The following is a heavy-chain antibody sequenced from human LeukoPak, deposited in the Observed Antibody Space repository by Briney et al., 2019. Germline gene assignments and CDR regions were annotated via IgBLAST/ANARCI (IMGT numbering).Heavy chain of an antibody. D-gene: IGHD7-27*01. J-gene: IGHJ4*02. V-gene: IGHV1-18*01. CDR2: IGSNSDNT. Sequence: ASVKVSCKVSGYTLTELSMHWVRQAPGQGLEWMGWIGSNSDNTNYAQKLQGRVTMTTDTSTSTAYMELTSLRSDDTALYFCARDWGSIKVIADYWGQGTLVTVSS. CDR3: ARDWGSIKVIADY. CDR1: GYTLTELS.